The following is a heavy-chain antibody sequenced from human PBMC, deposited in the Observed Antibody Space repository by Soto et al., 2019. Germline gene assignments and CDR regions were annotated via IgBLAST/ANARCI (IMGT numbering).Heavy chain of an antibody. J-gene: IGHJ4*02. CDR2: ISGSGGST. V-gene: IGHV3-23*01. CDR1: GFTFSSYA. Sequence: GGSLRLSCAASGFTFSSYAMSWVRQAPGKGLEWVSAISGSGGSTYYADSVKGRFTISRDNSKNTLFLQTNSLRVEDTAVYYCAREDYGAHYFDHWGQGTLVTVSS. CDR3: AREDYGAHYFDH. D-gene: IGHD3-16*01.